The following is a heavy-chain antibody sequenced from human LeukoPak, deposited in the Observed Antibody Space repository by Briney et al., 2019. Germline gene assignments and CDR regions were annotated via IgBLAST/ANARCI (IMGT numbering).Heavy chain of an antibody. Sequence: PGGSLRLSCAASGFTFSNYAMSWVRQAPGEGLEWVSAITDSGGDTYHADSVKGRFTISRENSRNTLYMQMNSLRAEDTAVYYCARDDSSTWYIGYWGQGTLVTVSS. CDR1: GFTFSNYA. V-gene: IGHV3-23*01. CDR3: ARDDSSTWYIGY. J-gene: IGHJ4*02. D-gene: IGHD6-13*01. CDR2: ITDSGGDT.